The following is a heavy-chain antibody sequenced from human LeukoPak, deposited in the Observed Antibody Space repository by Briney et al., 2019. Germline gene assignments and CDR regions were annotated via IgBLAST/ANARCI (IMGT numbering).Heavy chain of an antibody. D-gene: IGHD3-10*01. Sequence: GGSLRLSCAASGFTFSTYGLHWVRQAPGKGLEWVSFISYDGSNKYYADSVKGRFTISRDNAKNTLYLQMNSLRAEDTAVYYCARVLLGSWDWFDPWGQGTLVTVSS. CDR1: GFTFSTYG. CDR3: ARVLLGSWDWFDP. CDR2: ISYDGSNK. V-gene: IGHV3-30*03. J-gene: IGHJ5*02.